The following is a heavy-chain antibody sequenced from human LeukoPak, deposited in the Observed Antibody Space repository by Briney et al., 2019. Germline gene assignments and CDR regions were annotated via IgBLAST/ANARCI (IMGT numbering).Heavy chain of an antibody. CDR2: MNPNSGNT. CDR3: ARDLYNYGTNFDY. D-gene: IGHD5-18*01. V-gene: IGHV1-8*02. CDR1: GYTFTSFY. Sequence: GASVKVSCKASGYTFTSFYIHWVRQAPGQGLEWMGWMNPNSGNTGYAQKFQGRVAMTRDTSMSTAYMELSSLRSEDTAVYYCARDLYNYGTNFDYWGQGTLVTVSS. J-gene: IGHJ4*02.